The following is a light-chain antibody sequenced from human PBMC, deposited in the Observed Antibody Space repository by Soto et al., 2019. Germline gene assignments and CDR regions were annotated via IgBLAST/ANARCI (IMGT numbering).Light chain of an antibody. CDR2: EVS. CDR3: SSYTSRDTYV. CDR1: SSDVGGYNF. J-gene: IGLJ1*01. V-gene: IGLV2-14*01. Sequence: QSVLTQPASVSGSPGQSITISCTGTSSDVGGYNFVSWYQQHPGKAPKLMIYEVSNRPSGVSYRFSGSQSGNTAFLTISGLQAEDEADYSCSSYTSRDTYVFGTGTKLTVL.